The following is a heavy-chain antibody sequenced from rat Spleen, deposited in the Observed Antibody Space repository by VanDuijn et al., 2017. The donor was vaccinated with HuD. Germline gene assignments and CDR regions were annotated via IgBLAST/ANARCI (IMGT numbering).Heavy chain of an antibody. Sequence: EVQLVESGGGLVQPGRSLKLSCAASGFTFSDYTMAWVRQAPKEGLEWVATISYDGSSTYYLDSVKGRFTISRDKAKSTLYLKMDSLRSEDTATYYCARHNSGYGVMDAWGQGASVTVSS. CDR2: ISYDGSST. CDR3: ARHNSGYGVMDA. CDR1: GFTFSDYT. D-gene: IGHD4-3*01. J-gene: IGHJ4*01. V-gene: IGHV5-7*01.